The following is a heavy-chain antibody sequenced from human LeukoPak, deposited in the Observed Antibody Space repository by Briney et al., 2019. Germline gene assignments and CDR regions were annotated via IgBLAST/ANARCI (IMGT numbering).Heavy chain of an antibody. J-gene: IGHJ4*02. Sequence: GGSLRLSCAASGFTFSSYAMSWVRQAPGKGLEWVSGISGSGGTTYYADSVKGRFTISRDNSKNTLHMQMNSLRAEDTAVYYCAKDYRLTSGRTSSSGYYFDYWGQGTLVTVSS. CDR1: GFTFSSYA. V-gene: IGHV3-23*01. D-gene: IGHD6-6*01. CDR3: AKDYRLTSGRTSSSGYYFDY. CDR2: ISGSGGTT.